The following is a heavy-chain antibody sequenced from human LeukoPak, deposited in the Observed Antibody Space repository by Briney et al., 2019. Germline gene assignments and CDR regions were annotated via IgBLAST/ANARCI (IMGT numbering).Heavy chain of an antibody. CDR3: ARGGRAFDI. Sequence: SGGSLGLSCAASGFTFSSYWMHWVRQVPGRGLVWVSHINSDGRRTNSADSVKGRFTISIDNAKNTLYLQMNSLRADDTAVYYCARGGRAFDIWGHGTMVTVSS. D-gene: IGHD3-16*01. V-gene: IGHV3-74*01. CDR2: INSDGRRT. CDR1: GFTFSSYW. J-gene: IGHJ3*02.